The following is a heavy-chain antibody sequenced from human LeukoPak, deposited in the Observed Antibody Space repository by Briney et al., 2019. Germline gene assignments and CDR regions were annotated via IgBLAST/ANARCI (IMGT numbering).Heavy chain of an antibody. CDR3: ARTSSITCYDY. CDR2: IRGDGSEK. Sequence: SGESLRLSCAASGFTFSSNWMTWVRQAPGKGLEWVANIRGDGSEKKYVDSVKGRFTISRDNAKNSLYLQMDNLRAEDTAMYYCARTSSITCYDYWGRGTLVTVSS. CDR1: GFTFSSNW. V-gene: IGHV3-7*03. J-gene: IGHJ4*02. D-gene: IGHD2-2*01.